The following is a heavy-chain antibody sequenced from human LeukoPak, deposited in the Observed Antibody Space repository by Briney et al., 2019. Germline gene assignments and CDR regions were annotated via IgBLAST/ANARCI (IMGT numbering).Heavy chain of an antibody. CDR2: ISWNSDDI. Sequence: PGRSLRLSCAASGFTFDHYAMHWVRQVPGKGLEWVSGISWNSDDIAYADSVRGRFTISRDNAKNSPYLQMNSLRTEDTAFYFCAKSGVGWGQGTLVIVSS. CDR1: GFTFDHYA. D-gene: IGHD3-10*01. CDR3: AKSGVG. V-gene: IGHV3-9*01. J-gene: IGHJ4*02.